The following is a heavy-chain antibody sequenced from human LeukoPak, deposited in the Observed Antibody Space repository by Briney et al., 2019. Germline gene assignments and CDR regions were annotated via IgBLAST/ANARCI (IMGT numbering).Heavy chain of an antibody. Sequence: SVKVSCKASGYTFTTYDINWVRQATGQGLEWMGWMNPNSGNTGYAQKFQGRVTMTRDTSISTAYMELSSRRSEDTAVYYCTRGRTSSFDYWGQGTLVTVSS. V-gene: IGHV1-8*01. D-gene: IGHD1-14*01. CDR3: TRGRTSSFDY. J-gene: IGHJ4*02. CDR1: GYTFTTYD. CDR2: MNPNSGNT.